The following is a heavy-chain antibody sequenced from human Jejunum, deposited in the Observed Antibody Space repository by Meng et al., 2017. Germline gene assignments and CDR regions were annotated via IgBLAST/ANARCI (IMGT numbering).Heavy chain of an antibody. CDR2: ITSGGST. D-gene: IGHD3-10*01. V-gene: IGHV3-23*01. J-gene: IGHJ4*02. CDR1: GFIFSNYA. CDR3: AKDRSVRGIIDSQDY. Sequence: GRSLRLSCAASGFIFSNYAMSWVRQAPGRGLEWVSIITSGGSTYYEDSVKGRFTISRDNLRSMLYLQMNSLRAEDTAIYYCAKDRSVRGIIDSQDYWGQGTLVTVSS.